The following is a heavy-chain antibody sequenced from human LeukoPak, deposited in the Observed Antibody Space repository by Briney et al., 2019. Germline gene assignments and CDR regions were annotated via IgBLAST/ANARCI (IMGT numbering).Heavy chain of an antibody. Sequence: GGSLRLSCAASEFSFSSYWMHWVRQAPGKGLVWVSRIKSDGSRTSYADSVKGRFTISRDNAKNTLYLQMSSLRAEDTAVYYCARGGDSSGYYPYDSWGQGTLVTVSS. J-gene: IGHJ4*02. D-gene: IGHD3-22*01. CDR2: IKSDGSRT. CDR1: EFSFSSYW. CDR3: ARGGDSSGYYPYDS. V-gene: IGHV3-74*01.